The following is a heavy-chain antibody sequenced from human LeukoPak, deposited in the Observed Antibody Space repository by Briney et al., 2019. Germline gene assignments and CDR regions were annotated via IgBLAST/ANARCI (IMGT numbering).Heavy chain of an antibody. J-gene: IGHJ4*02. V-gene: IGHV3-33*08. CDR2: IWYDGSNK. D-gene: IGHD5-12*01. CDR1: GFTFSSYG. Sequence: PGGSLRLSCAASGFTFSSYGMHWVRQAPGKGLECLGVIWYDGSNKYYADSVKGRFTISRDNSKNTLYLQMNSLRAEDTAVYYCGGLDSGYEGGSDYWGQGTLVTVSS. CDR3: GGLDSGYEGGSDY.